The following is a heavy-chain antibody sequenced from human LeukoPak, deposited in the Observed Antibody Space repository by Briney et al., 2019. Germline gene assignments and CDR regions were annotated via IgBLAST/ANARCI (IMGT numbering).Heavy chain of an antibody. CDR1: TFTFRTFG. CDR3: ARATTVTTFLGYYFDY. J-gene: IGHJ4*02. CDR2: IRYDASNK. Sequence: GGSLRLSCTASTFTFRTFGMHWVRQAPGKGLEWVTFIRYDASNKYYADSVKGRFTVSRDNSKNSLYLQMNSLRAEDTALYYCARATTVTTFLGYYFDYWGQGTLVTVSS. D-gene: IGHD4-17*01. V-gene: IGHV3-30*02.